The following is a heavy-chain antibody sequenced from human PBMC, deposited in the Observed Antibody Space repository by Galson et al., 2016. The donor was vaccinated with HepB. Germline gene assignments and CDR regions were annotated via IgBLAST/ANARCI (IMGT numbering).Heavy chain of an antibody. Sequence: QSGAEVKKPGESLKISCEASGYTFSNYRIGWVRQMPGKGLEWMGSFYPADSDTRYSTSFHGQVTISADKSISTAYLQWSSLKASDTAIYYCARHKSYCTTASCAIDYWGQGTLVTVSS. V-gene: IGHV5-51*01. J-gene: IGHJ4*02. D-gene: IGHD2-2*01. CDR3: ARHKSYCTTASCAIDY. CDR1: GYTFSNYR. CDR2: FYPADSDT.